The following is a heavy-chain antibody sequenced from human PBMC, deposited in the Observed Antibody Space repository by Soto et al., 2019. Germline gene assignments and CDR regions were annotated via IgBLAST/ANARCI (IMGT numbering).Heavy chain of an antibody. V-gene: IGHV3-73*01. J-gene: IGHJ4*02. CDR2: ISTKSNGFAT. CDR1: GITFSGSA. Sequence: LRLSCTASGITFSGSAIHWVRQASGRGLEWLGRISTKSNGFATAYAVSLKGRFTVSRDDSKNTAYLQINSLKTEDTAVYYCSGLPYDYIDYGPDYWGQGTLVTVSS. D-gene: IGHD3-16*01. CDR3: SGLPYDYIDYGPDY.